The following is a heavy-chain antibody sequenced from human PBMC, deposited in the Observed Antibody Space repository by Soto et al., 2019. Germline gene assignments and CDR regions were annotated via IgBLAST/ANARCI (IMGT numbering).Heavy chain of an antibody. Sequence: SVKLSFKASRYSLTSYGISLARQAPRQGLQRTGWISAYNGNTNYAQKLQGRVTMTTDTSRSTAYMELRRLRSDDTAVYYCARVAIKADGYFDWLLAHYYYGMDVWGQGTTVTVSS. V-gene: IGHV1-18*01. CDR3: ARVAIKADGYFDWLLAHYYYGMDV. D-gene: IGHD3-9*01. CDR1: RYSLTSYG. CDR2: ISAYNGNT. J-gene: IGHJ6*01.